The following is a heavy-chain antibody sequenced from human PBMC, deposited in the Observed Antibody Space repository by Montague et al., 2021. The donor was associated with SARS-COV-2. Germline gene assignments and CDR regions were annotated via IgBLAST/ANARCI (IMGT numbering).Heavy chain of an antibody. CDR3: ARGSVGGYYFDY. V-gene: IGHV3-33*01. D-gene: IGHD1-26*01. J-gene: IGHJ4*02. CDR2: IWYDGSNE. Sequence: SLRLSFSASGFIFSSYGMHWVRQAPGKGLEWVAHIWYDGSNENYVDSVKGRFTISRDNFKNTLYLQMNSLRAEDTATYYCARGSVGGYYFDYWGQGTLVTVSS. CDR1: GFIFSSYG.